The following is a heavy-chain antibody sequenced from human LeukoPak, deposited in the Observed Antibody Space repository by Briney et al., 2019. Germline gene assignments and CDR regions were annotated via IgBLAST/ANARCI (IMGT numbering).Heavy chain of an antibody. V-gene: IGHV3-13*01. D-gene: IGHD4-23*01. CDR2: IGTAGDT. CDR3: ARARGLLRWPDDYYYYYGMDV. J-gene: IGHJ6*02. CDR1: GFTFSSYD. Sequence: GGSLRLSCAASGFTFSSYDLHWVRQATGKGLGWVSAIGTAGDTYYPCSVKRRFTIPRENAKNSLYLQMNRLRAGDTAVYYCARARGLLRWPDDYYYYYGMDVWGQGPTVTVSS.